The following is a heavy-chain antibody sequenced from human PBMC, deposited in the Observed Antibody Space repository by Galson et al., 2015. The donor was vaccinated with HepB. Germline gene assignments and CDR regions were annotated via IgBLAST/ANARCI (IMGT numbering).Heavy chain of an antibody. V-gene: IGHV3-11*06. CDR3: ARGLRGENRLPPYFDH. Sequence: SLRLSCAASGFTFSDYYMSWIRQAPGKGLEWVSYISSSSSYTNYADSVKGRFTISRDNSKNTLNFQMNSLRVEDTAVYYCARGLRGENRLPPYFDHWGQGILVTVSS. J-gene: IGHJ4*02. CDR2: ISSSSSYT. D-gene: IGHD3-3*01. CDR1: GFTFSDYY.